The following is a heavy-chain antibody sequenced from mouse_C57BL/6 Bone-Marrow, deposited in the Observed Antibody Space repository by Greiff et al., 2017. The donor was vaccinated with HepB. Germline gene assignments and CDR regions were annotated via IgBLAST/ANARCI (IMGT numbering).Heavy chain of an antibody. CDR1: GYTFTSYW. Sequence: QVQLQQPGAELVRPGTSVKLSCKASGYTFTSYWMHWVKQRPGQGLEWIGVIDPSDSYTNYNQKFKGKATFTVDTSSSTAYMQLGSLTYEDSAVYYYASKGDYCSSSYWYFDVWGTGTTVTVSS. CDR3: ASKGDYCSSSYWYFDV. J-gene: IGHJ1*03. D-gene: IGHD1-1*01. CDR2: IDPSDSYT. V-gene: IGHV1-59*01.